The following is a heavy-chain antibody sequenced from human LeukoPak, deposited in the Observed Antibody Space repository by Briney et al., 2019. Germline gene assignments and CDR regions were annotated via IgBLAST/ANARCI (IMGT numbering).Heavy chain of an antibody. Sequence: SETLSLACAVYGGSFSGYYWSWIRQPPGKGLEWIGEINHSGSTNYNPSLKSRVTISVDTSKNQFSLKLSSVTAADTAVYYCARLGGYCTNGVCYGYNWFDPWGQGTLVPVSS. CDR2: INHSGST. CDR1: GGSFSGYY. V-gene: IGHV4-34*01. D-gene: IGHD2-8*01. J-gene: IGHJ5*02. CDR3: ARLGGYCTNGVCYGYNWFDP.